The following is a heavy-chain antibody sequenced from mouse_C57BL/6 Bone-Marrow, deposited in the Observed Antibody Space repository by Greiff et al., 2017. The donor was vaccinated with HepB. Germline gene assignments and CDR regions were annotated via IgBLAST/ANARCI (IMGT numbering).Heavy chain of an antibody. J-gene: IGHJ1*03. Sequence: QVQLQQPGAELVMPGASVKLSCKASGYTFTSYWMHWVKQRPGQGLEWIGEIDPSDSYTNYNQKFKGKSTLTVDKSSSTAYMQLSSLTSEDSAVYYCARGLGGGYFDVWGTGTTVTVSS. CDR3: ARGLGGGYFDV. V-gene: IGHV1-69*01. CDR2: IDPSDSYT. D-gene: IGHD4-1*01. CDR1: GYTFTSYW.